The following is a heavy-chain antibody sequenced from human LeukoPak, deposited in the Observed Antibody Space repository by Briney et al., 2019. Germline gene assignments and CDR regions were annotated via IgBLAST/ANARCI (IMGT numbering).Heavy chain of an antibody. D-gene: IGHD6-19*01. CDR3: ARDTSIAVAGLFDY. J-gene: IGHJ4*02. CDR1: GYTFTSYG. Sequence: ASVKVSCKASGYTFTSYGISWVRQAPGQGLEWMGWISAYNGNTNYAQKLQGRVTMTTDTPTSTAYTELRSLRSDDTAVYYCARDTSIAVAGLFDYWGQGTLVTVSS. CDR2: ISAYNGNT. V-gene: IGHV1-18*01.